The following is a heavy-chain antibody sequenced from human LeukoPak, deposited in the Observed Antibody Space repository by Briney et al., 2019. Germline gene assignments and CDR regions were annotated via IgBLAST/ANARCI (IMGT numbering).Heavy chain of an antibody. Sequence: GGSLRLSCGASGFDFNTYWMSWVRQAPGKGLEWVANIKQDGTEKYYVDSVKGRFTISRDNAKNSLYLQMNSLRAEDTAVYYCARRSGLEYWGQGTLVTVSS. D-gene: IGHD1-26*01. J-gene: IGHJ4*02. CDR2: IKQDGTEK. CDR3: ARRSGLEY. V-gene: IGHV3-7*01. CDR1: GFDFNTYW.